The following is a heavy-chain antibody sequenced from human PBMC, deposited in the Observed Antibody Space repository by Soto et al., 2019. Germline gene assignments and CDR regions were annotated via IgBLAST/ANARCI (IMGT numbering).Heavy chain of an antibody. CDR1: GYTFTSYG. D-gene: IGHD3-3*01. V-gene: IGHV1-18*01. CDR3: ARDGVTIFGVVMGALDY. CDR2: ISAYNGNT. Sequence: ASVKVSCKASGYTFTSYGISWVRQAPGQGLEWMGWISAYNGNTNYAQKLQGRVTMTTDTSTSTAYMELRSLRSDDTAVYYCARDGVTIFGVVMGALDYWGQGTLVTVSS. J-gene: IGHJ4*02.